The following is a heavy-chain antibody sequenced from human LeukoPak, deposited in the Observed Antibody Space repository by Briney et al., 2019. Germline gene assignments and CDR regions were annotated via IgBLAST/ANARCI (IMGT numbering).Heavy chain of an antibody. CDR3: ARDSYGTRNYNWFDP. V-gene: IGHV1-69*06. Sequence: GASVKVSCKASGGTFSSYSISWVRQAPGQGLEWMGVIIPMFGTTTYAQRFQGRVTITADKSTSTAYMELSSLRSEDTAVYYCARDSYGTRNYNWFDPWGQGTLVTVSS. D-gene: IGHD1-14*01. CDR2: IIPMFGTT. CDR1: GGTFSSYS. J-gene: IGHJ5*02.